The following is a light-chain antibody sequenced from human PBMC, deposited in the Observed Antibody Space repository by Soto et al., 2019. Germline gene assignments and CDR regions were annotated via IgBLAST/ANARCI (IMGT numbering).Light chain of an antibody. CDR2: DAS. CDR3: QQYNNWPPWT. V-gene: IGKV3-15*01. CDR1: QSVSNK. Sequence: EIVMTQSPATLSVSPGERATLSCRASQSVSNKLAWYQHKPGQAPRLLIYDASTRATGIPARFSGSGSGTEFTLIISSLQSEDFAVYYCQQYNNWPPWTFGHGTKVDIK. J-gene: IGKJ1*01.